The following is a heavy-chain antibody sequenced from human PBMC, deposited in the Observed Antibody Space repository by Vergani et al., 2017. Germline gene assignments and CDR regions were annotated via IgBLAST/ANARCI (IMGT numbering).Heavy chain of an antibody. Sequence: EVQLLESGGGLVQPGGSLRLSCAASGFTFSSYAMSWVRQAPGKGLEWVSAISGSGGSTYYADSVKGRFTIARDNSKNTLYLQMNSLRAEETAVYYCAKDTFPYGSGSYLGLGYWGQGTLVTVSS. CDR1: GFTFSSYA. J-gene: IGHJ4*02. V-gene: IGHV3-23*01. D-gene: IGHD3-10*01. CDR3: AKDTFPYGSGSYLGLGY. CDR2: ISGSGGST.